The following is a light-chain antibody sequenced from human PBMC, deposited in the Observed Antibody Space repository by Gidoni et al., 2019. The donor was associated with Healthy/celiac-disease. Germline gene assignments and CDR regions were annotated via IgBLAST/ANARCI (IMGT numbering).Light chain of an antibody. CDR3: QQYGSTPWT. V-gene: IGKV3-20*01. CDR1: QCVSSSY. J-gene: IGKJ1*01. CDR2: GAS. Sequence: IVLTQPPGTLPLSPGERATLSCRASQCVSSSYLAWYQQKPGQAPRLLIYGASSRATGIPDRFSGSGSGTDFTLTISRLEPEDFAVYYCQQYGSTPWTFGQGTKVEIK.